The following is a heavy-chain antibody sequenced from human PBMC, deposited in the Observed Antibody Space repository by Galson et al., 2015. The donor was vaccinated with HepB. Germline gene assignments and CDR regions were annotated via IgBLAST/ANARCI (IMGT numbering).Heavy chain of an antibody. CDR1: GGTFSSYA. Sequence: SVKVSCKASGGTFSSYAISWVRQAPGRGLEWMGGIIPIFGTANYAQKFQGRVTITADESTSTAYMELSSLRSEDTAVYYCARDSNYDYYFYMDVWGKGTTVTVSS. CDR2: IIPIFGTA. J-gene: IGHJ6*03. V-gene: IGHV1-69*13. CDR3: ARDSNYDYYFYMDV. D-gene: IGHD4-11*01.